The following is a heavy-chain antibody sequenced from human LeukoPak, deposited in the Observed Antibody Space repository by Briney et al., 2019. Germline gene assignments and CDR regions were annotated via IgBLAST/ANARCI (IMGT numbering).Heavy chain of an antibody. CDR1: GFTVSSNY. J-gene: IGHJ4*02. Sequence: GGSLRLSCAASGFTVSSNYMSWVRQAPGKGLEWVSVIYSGGSTYYADSVKGRFTISRDNSKNTLYLQMNSLRAEDTAVYYCARDKVLWFGESFSFDYWDQGTLVTVSS. CDR3: ARDKVLWFGESFSFDY. D-gene: IGHD3-10*01. V-gene: IGHV3-66*01. CDR2: IYSGGST.